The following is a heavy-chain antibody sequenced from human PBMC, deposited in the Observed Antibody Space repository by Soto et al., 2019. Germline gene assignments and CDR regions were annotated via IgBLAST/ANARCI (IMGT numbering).Heavy chain of an antibody. CDR3: ASLPYSRSSNWYFDL. CDR1: GGSISSYY. J-gene: IGHJ2*01. CDR2: IYYSGST. D-gene: IGHD6-6*01. V-gene: IGHV4-59*01. Sequence: QVQLQESGPGLVKPSETLSLTCTVSGGSISSYYWSWIRQPPGKGLEWIGYIYYSGSTNYNPSLKRRVTISVDTSKNQFSLKLSSVTAADTAVYYCASLPYSRSSNWYFDLWGRGTLVTVSS.